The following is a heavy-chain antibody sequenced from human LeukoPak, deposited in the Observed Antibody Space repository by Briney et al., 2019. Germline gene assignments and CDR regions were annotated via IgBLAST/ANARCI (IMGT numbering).Heavy chain of an antibody. J-gene: IGHJ4*02. CDR3: ARVSDYYGSGNYQKQFDY. CDR1: GFTFSSYW. V-gene: IGHV3-7*01. Sequence: PGGSLRLSCAASGFTFSSYWMSWVRQAPGKGLEGVANIKQDGSEKYYVDSVKGRFTISRDNAKNSLYLQMNSLRAEDTAMYYCARVSDYYGSGNYQKQFDYWGQGTLVTVSS. CDR2: IKQDGSEK. D-gene: IGHD3-10*01.